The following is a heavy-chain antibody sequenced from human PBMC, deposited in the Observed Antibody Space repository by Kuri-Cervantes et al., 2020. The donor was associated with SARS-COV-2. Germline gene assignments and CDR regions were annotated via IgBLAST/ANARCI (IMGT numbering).Heavy chain of an antibody. Sequence: GESLKISCAASGFTFSSYAMSWVRQAPGKGLEWVSAISGSGGSTYYADSVKGRFTISRDNSKNTLYLQMNSLRAEDTAVYYCARTTVPSDAFDIWGQGTMVTVS. J-gene: IGHJ3*02. CDR1: GFTFSSYA. CDR3: ARTTVPSDAFDI. CDR2: ISGSGGST. D-gene: IGHD4-17*01. V-gene: IGHV3-23*01.